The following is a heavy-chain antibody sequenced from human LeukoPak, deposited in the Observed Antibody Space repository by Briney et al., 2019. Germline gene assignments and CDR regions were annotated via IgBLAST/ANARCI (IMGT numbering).Heavy chain of an antibody. Sequence: PGGSLRLSCAASGFTLRSYSMNWVRHAPGKGLEWVSYKCGGSSTIYADSVKRRFTVSRDNAKNSLYLQMNSLRAEDTAVYYCARGYGQVTFDYWGQGTLVTVSS. CDR2: KCGGSSTI. V-gene: IGHV3-48*01. CDR1: GFTLRSYS. CDR3: ARGYGQVTFDY. J-gene: IGHJ4*02. D-gene: IGHD5-18*01.